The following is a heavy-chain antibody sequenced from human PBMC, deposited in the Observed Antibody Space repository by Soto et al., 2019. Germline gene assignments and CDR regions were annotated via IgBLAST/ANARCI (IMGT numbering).Heavy chain of an antibody. CDR2: ISGSGVST. D-gene: IGHD3-22*01. V-gene: IGHV3-23*01. Sequence: GGSLGLSCAASGFSFSSYAMSWVRQGPGKGLEWVSAISGSGVSTYYADSVKGRFTISRDNSKNTLYLQMNSLRAEDTAVYYCATSGEPDYYDSTALGGQGTLVTVSS. J-gene: IGHJ4*02. CDR1: GFSFSSYA. CDR3: ATSGEPDYYDSTAL.